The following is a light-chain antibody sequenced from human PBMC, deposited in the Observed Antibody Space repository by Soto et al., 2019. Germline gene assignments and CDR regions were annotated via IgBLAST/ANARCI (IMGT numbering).Light chain of an antibody. CDR2: DAS. V-gene: IGKV3-11*01. J-gene: IGKJ4*01. Sequence: ETVLTQSPATLSLSPGERATLSCRASQSVSSYLAWYQQKPGQAPRLLIYDASNRATGTPARFSGSGSGTDFTLTISSLEPEDFAVSYCQQRSDWPLTCGGGTKVEIK. CDR3: QQRSDWPLT. CDR1: QSVSSY.